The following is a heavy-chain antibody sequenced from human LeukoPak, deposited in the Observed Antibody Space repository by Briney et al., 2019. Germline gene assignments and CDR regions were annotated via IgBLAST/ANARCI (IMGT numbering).Heavy chain of an antibody. V-gene: IGHV5-51*01. CDR3: ARRSGHYYDSSGLYYFDY. D-gene: IGHD3-22*01. J-gene: IGHJ4*02. CDR1: GYSFTSYW. Sequence: RGESLKISCKGSGYSFTSYWIGWVRQMPGKGLEWMGIIYPGDSDTRYSPSFQGQVTISADKSISTAYLQWSSLKASDTAMYYRARRSGHYYDSSGLYYFDYWGQGTLVTVSS. CDR2: IYPGDSDT.